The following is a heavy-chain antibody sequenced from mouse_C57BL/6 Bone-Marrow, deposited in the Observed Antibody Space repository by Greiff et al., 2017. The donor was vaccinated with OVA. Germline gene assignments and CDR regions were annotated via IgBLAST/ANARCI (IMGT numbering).Heavy chain of an antibody. CDR2: INPSNGGT. D-gene: IGHD1-1*01. Sequence: QVQLQQPGTELVKPGASVKLSCKASGYTFTSYWMHWVKQRPGQGLEWIGNINPSNGGTNYNEKFKSKATLTVDTSSSTAYMQLSSMTSEDSAVYYCARRGFYYGSSYHYWYFDVWGTGTTVTVSS. CDR3: ARRGFYYGSSYHYWYFDV. V-gene: IGHV1-53*01. J-gene: IGHJ1*03. CDR1: GYTFTSYW.